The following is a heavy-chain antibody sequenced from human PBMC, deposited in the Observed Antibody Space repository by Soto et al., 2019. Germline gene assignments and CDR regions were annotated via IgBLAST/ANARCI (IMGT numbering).Heavy chain of an antibody. CDR3: VRGVVAGVSIGY. J-gene: IGHJ4*02. V-gene: IGHV3-11*06. D-gene: IGHD2-15*01. CDR2: SSNSGSFT. CDR1: GFTFSDHY. Sequence: GGSLRLSCAASGFTFSDHYMSWIRQAPGKGLEWIGYSSNSGSFTRYADSVKGRFSISRDNAKNSLYLQINSLRGDDTAIYYCVRGVVAGVSIGYWGQGTLVTVSS.